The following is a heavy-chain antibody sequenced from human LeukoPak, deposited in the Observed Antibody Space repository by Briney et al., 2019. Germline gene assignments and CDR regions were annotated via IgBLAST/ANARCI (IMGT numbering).Heavy chain of an antibody. CDR3: ARPRHTAMVIGFDY. CDR1: GGTFSSYA. CDR2: IIPIFGTA. D-gene: IGHD5-18*01. Sequence: KISCKASGGTFSSYAISCVRQAPGQGLEWMGGIIPIFGTANYAQKFQGRVTITTDESTSTAYMELSSLRSEDTAVYYCARPRHTAMVIGFDYWGQGTLVTVSS. J-gene: IGHJ4*02. V-gene: IGHV1-69*05.